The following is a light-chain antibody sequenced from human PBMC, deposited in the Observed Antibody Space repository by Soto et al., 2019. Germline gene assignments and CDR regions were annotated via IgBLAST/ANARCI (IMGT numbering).Light chain of an antibody. CDR3: QQYGSSPRGLT. J-gene: IGKJ4*01. Sequence: EIVLTQSPGTLSLSPGERATLSCRASQSVSSSYLAWYQQKPGQAPRLLIYGASSRATGIPDRFSGSGSGTDFTLTIIRLEPQEFAVYYWQQYGSSPRGLTFGGGTKVEIK. CDR2: GAS. CDR1: QSVSSSY. V-gene: IGKV3-20*01.